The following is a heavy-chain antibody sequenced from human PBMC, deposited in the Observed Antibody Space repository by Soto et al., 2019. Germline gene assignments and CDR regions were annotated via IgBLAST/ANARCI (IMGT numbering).Heavy chain of an antibody. CDR1: GFTLSDYG. CDR2: FSGGGGGI. Sequence: EVQLLDSGGGLVQPGGSLRLSCAVSGFTLSDYGVTCVRQAPGKGLEWVSGFSGGGGGIFYADSVKGRLTISRDDSKNTAYLQMNRLGVEDTAVYYCVRWNGFGDHWGQGTLVTVSS. J-gene: IGHJ4*02. V-gene: IGHV3-23*01. D-gene: IGHD1-1*01. CDR3: VRWNGFGDH.